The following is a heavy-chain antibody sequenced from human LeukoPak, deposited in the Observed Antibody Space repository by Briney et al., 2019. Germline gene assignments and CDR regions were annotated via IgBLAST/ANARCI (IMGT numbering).Heavy chain of an antibody. D-gene: IGHD2/OR15-2a*01. CDR1: GFPFSRYA. CDR2: ISGSDGST. Sequence: GGSLRLSCAAPGFPFSRYAMSWVRQTAEKGLEWVSVISGSDGSTYYADSVKGRFTTSRDDSRNTVYLQMNNLRAEDTAVYYCAKQVSCDTTTCYAGMPPDYWGQGTLVTVSS. J-gene: IGHJ4*02. CDR3: AKQVSCDTTTCYAGMPPDY. V-gene: IGHV3-23*01.